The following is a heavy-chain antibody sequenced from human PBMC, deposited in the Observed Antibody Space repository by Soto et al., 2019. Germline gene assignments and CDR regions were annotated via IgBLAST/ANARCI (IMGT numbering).Heavy chain of an antibody. J-gene: IGHJ5*02. V-gene: IGHV3-23*01. D-gene: IGHD3-3*01. CDR3: AKRGGPSDFWSGPSRYNWLDP. Sequence: PGGSLRLSCAASGFTFSSYAMSWVRQAPGKGLEWVSAISGSGGSTYYADSVKGRFTISRDNSKNTLYLQMNSLRAEDTAVYYCAKRGGPSDFWSGPSRYNWLDPWGQGTLVTVSS. CDR2: ISGSGGST. CDR1: GFTFSSYA.